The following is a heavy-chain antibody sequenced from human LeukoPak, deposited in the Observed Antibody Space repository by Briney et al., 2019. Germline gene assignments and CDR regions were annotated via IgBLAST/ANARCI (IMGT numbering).Heavy chain of an antibody. D-gene: IGHD3-3*01. CDR2: ISGSGGST. J-gene: IGHJ4*02. CDR1: GLTFSSYA. Sequence: GGSLRLSCAASGLTFSSYAMSWVRQAPGKGLEWVSAISGSGGSTYYADSVKGRFTISRDNSKNTLYLQMNSLRAEDTAVYYCAKAGYYDFWSGYYADYWGQGTLVTVCS. CDR3: AKAGYYDFWSGYYADY. V-gene: IGHV3-23*01.